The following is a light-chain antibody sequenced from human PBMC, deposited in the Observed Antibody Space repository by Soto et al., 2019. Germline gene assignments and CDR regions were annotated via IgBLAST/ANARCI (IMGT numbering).Light chain of an antibody. Sequence: IELTQSPSTLSLSLGDRVTIPCRASQTVXSWLVWYQRKPGKAPRVLXDTASTLKRGGPARLSGSGSGTEFTLPITSLQPDYFATYYCQQHNSYPATFGQGTKVDIK. CDR2: TAS. V-gene: IGKV1-5*03. CDR1: QTVXSW. J-gene: IGKJ1*01. CDR3: QQHNSYPAT.